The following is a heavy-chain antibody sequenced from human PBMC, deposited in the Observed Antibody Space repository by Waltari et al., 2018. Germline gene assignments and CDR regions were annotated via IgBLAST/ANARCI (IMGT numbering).Heavy chain of an antibody. V-gene: IGHV1-69-2*01. CDR2: VDPEDGET. D-gene: IGHD3-22*01. J-gene: IGHJ4*02. CDR3: ATRGVVDYFDY. Sequence: VQLVQSGAEVKKPGASVKVSCKASGYTFTSYAMHWVRQAPGQRLEWMGRVDPEDGETIYAEKFQGRVTITADTSTDTAYMELSSLRSEDTAVYYCATRGVVDYFDYWGQGTLVTVSS. CDR1: GYTFTSYA.